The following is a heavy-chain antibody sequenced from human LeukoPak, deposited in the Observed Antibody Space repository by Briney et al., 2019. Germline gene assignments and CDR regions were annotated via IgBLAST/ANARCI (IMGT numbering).Heavy chain of an antibody. Sequence: ASVKVSCKASGYTFTGYYMHWVRQAPGQGLEWMGWINPNSGGTNYAQKFQGRVTMTRDTSISTAYMELSRLRSDDTAVYYCARELYCSSTSCSEFWFDPWGQGTLVTVSS. CDR2: INPNSGGT. CDR1: GYTFTGYY. D-gene: IGHD2-2*01. V-gene: IGHV1-2*02. J-gene: IGHJ5*02. CDR3: ARELYCSSTSCSEFWFDP.